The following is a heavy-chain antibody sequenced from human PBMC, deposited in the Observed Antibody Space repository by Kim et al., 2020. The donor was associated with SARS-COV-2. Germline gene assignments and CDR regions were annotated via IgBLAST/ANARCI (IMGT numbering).Heavy chain of an antibody. V-gene: IGHV4-39*01. J-gene: IGHJ6*02. Sequence: SETLSLTCTVSGGSISSSSYYWGWIRQPPGKGLEWIGSIYYSGCTYFNPSLKSRVTISVDTSKNQFSLKLSSVTAADTAVYYCARLRGITMVRGVISYYYYGIDVWGQGTTVTVSS. D-gene: IGHD3-10*01. CDR3: ARLRGITMVRGVISYYYYGIDV. CDR2: IYYSGCT. CDR1: GGSISSSSYY.